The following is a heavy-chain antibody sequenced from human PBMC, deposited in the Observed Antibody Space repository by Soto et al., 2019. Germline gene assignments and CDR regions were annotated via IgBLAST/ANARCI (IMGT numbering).Heavy chain of an antibody. D-gene: IGHD3-10*01. CDR1: GASITRCGFH. Sequence: QLQLQESGPGLVKPSETLSLTCAVTGASITRCGFHWGWIRQSPGQGLEGIGSLYSGSTYYNPSLKHRVTLPANTSNNDFQMRLTSVTAADPAVYHCARRGSGHTFDYWRQGTLVTVSS. CDR3: ARRGSGHTFDY. J-gene: IGHJ4*02. V-gene: IGHV4-39*02. CDR2: LYSGST.